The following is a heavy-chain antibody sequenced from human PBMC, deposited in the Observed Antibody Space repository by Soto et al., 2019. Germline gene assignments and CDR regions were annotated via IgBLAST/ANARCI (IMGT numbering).Heavy chain of an antibody. D-gene: IGHD1-26*01. CDR2: IYPGDSDT. V-gene: IGHV5-51*01. CDR1: GYSFTSYW. Sequence: PGESLKISCKGSGYSFTSYWIGWVRQMPGKGLEWMGIIYPGDSDTRYSPSFQGQVTISADKSISTAYLQWSSLKASDTAMYYCARQPVVGTPPWELLPQGMDVWGQGTTVTVSS. J-gene: IGHJ6*02. CDR3: ARQPVVGTPPWELLPQGMDV.